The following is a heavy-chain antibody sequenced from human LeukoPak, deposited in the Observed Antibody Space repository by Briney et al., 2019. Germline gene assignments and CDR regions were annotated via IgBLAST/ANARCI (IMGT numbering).Heavy chain of an antibody. V-gene: IGHV3-48*03. Sequence: GSLRLSCAASGFTFSSYEMNWVRQAPGKGLEWVSYISSSGSTIYYADSVKGRSTISRDNAKNSLYLQMNSLRAEDTAVYYCAELGITMIGGVWGKGTTVTISS. CDR2: ISSSGSTI. CDR3: AELGITMIGGV. CDR1: GFTFSSYE. J-gene: IGHJ6*04. D-gene: IGHD3-10*02.